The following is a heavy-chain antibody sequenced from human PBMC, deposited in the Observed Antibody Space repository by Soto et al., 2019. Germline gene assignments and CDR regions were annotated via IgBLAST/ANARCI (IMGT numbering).Heavy chain of an antibody. Sequence: QVQLVQSGAEVKKPGSSVKVSCKASGGTFSSYAISWVRQAPGQGLEWMGGIIPIFGTANYAQKFQGRVTITADESTSTAYMELSSLRSEDTAVYYCARGPHGGYCSGGSCYSRIDYWGQGTLVTVSS. J-gene: IGHJ4*02. CDR3: ARGPHGGYCSGGSCYSRIDY. D-gene: IGHD2-15*01. CDR1: GGTFSSYA. CDR2: IIPIFGTA. V-gene: IGHV1-69*01.